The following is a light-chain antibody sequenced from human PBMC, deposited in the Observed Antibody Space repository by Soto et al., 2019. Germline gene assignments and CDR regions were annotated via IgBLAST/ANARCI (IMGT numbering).Light chain of an antibody. CDR3: LQHNSYPLT. J-gene: IGKJ1*01. CDR1: QSISSW. Sequence: IQLTQSPSSLSASVGDRATITCRASQSISSWLAWYQQKPGKAPKLLIYDASSLESGVASRFSGSGSGTEFTLTISSLQPEDFATYYCLQHNSYPLTFGQGTKVDIK. CDR2: DAS. V-gene: IGKV1-5*01.